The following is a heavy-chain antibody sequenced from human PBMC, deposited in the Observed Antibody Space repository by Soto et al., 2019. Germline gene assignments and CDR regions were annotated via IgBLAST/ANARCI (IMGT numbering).Heavy chain of an antibody. CDR3: ARSMYSTSAQLYYGMDV. D-gene: IGHD6-6*01. CDR2: MYHSGIT. Sequence: KTSETLSLTCAVSGYSIRSGYFWGWIRQPPGKGLEWIGSMYHSGITYYNLSLKSRVTISVDTSKNQLSLKRSSATAADTTVYYCARSMYSTSAQLYYGMDVWGQGTTVTVSS. V-gene: IGHV4-38-2*01. J-gene: IGHJ6*02. CDR1: GYSIRSGYF.